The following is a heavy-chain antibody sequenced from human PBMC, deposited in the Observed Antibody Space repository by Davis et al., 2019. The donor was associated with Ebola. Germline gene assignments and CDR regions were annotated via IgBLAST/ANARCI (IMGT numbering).Heavy chain of an antibody. CDR2: INPNSGGT. V-gene: IGHV1-2*04. CDR1: GYTFTGYY. CDR3: ARLAHCSSTSCLPGGMDV. D-gene: IGHD2-2*01. Sequence: AASVTVSCKASGYTFTGYYMHWVRHAPGQGLEWMGWINPNSGGTNYAQKFQGWVTMTRDTTISTAYMELSRLRSDDTAVYYCARLAHCSSTSCLPGGMDVWGQGTTVTVSS. J-gene: IGHJ6*02.